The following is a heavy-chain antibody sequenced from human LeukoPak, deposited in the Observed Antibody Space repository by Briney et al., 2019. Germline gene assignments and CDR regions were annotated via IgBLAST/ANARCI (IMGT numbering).Heavy chain of an antibody. D-gene: IGHD1-1*01. CDR3: ATGTIYY. V-gene: IGHV3-48*03. J-gene: IGHJ4*02. CDR1: GSTFSNYE. Sequence: GGSLRLCCAASGSTFSNYEVNWVRQAPGKGLEWVSYISTSGSTIYYADSVKGRFTISRDNAKNSVYLQMNSLRAEDTAVYYCATGTIYYWGQGALVTVSS. CDR2: ISTSGSTI.